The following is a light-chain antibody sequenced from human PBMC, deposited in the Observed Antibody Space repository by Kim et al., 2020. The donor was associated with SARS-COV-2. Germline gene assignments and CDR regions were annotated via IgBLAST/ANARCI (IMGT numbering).Light chain of an antibody. Sequence: SSELTQDPAVSVALGQTVRITCQGDSLRSYYASWYQQKPGQAPVLVIYGKNNRPSGIPDRFSVSSSGNTASLTITGAQAEDEADYYCNSRDSSGNHLVVF. CDR2: GKN. CDR3: NSRDSSGNHLVV. V-gene: IGLV3-19*01. CDR1: SLRSYY. J-gene: IGLJ2*01.